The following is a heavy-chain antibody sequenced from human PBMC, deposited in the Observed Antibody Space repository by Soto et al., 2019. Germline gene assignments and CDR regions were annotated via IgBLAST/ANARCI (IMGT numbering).Heavy chain of an antibody. CDR1: GFTFSSYS. D-gene: IGHD2-2*01. CDR3: ARGPLRRDTSCYSRCDY. CDR2: ISSSSSYI. Sequence: GGSLRLSCAASGFTFSSYSMNWVRQAPGKGLEWVSSISSSSSYIYYADSVKGRFTISRDNAKNSLYLQMNSLRAEDTAVYYCARGPLRRDTSCYSRCDYWGQGTLVTVSS. J-gene: IGHJ4*02. V-gene: IGHV3-21*01.